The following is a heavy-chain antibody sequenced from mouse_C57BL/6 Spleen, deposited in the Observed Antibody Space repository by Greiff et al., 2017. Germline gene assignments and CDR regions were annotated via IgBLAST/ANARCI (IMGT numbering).Heavy chain of an antibody. Sequence: EVQLQQSGPELVKPGASVKIPCTASGYTFTDYNMDWVKQSHGKSLEWIGDIIPNNGGTIYNQKFKGKATLTVVKSASQAYIELRSMTSEDTAVYYCAIEDYYGSCVYAMDYWGQGTSVTVSA. CDR1: GYTFTDYN. CDR3: AIEDYYGSCVYAMDY. CDR2: IIPNNGGT. V-gene: IGHV1-18*01. D-gene: IGHD1-1*01. J-gene: IGHJ4*01.